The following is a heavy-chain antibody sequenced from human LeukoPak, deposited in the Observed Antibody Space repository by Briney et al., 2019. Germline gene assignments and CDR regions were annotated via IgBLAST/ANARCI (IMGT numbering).Heavy chain of an antibody. J-gene: IGHJ4*02. CDR1: GFTFSSYG. V-gene: IGHV3-30*18. D-gene: IGHD3-10*01. CDR2: ISYDGSNK. CDR3: AKGDYGSGDFDY. Sequence: PGRSLRLSCAASGFTFSSYGMHWVRQAPGKGLEWVAVISYDGSNKYYADSVKGRFTISRDNSKNTLYLQMNSLRAEDTAVYYCAKGDYGSGDFDYWGQGTLVTVSS.